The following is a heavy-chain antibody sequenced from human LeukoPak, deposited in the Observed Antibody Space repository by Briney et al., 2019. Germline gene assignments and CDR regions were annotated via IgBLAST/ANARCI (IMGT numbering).Heavy chain of an antibody. CDR2: ITGSGGRT. D-gene: IGHD3-10*01. V-gene: IGHV3-23*01. CDR1: GFTFSTYG. Sequence: GGTLRLSCEVSGFTFSTYGMSWVRQAPGKGLEWVSAITGSGGRTYYADSVKGRFTISRDNSRDRLYLETNSLRAEDTAVYYCARDRMGAIMYFDVWGRGTLVTVSS. CDR3: ARDRMGAIMYFDV. J-gene: IGHJ2*01.